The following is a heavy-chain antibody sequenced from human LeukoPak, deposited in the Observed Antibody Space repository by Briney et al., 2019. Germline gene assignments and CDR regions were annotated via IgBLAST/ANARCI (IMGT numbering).Heavy chain of an antibody. V-gene: IGHV5-51*01. Sequence: GESLKISCKGSGYSFTSYWIGWVRQMPGKGLEWMGIIYPGDSDTRYSPSFQGQVTISADKSISTAYPQWSSLKASDTAMYYCARLPRYCSSTSCGYFDLWGRGTLVTVSS. D-gene: IGHD2-2*01. J-gene: IGHJ2*01. CDR1: GYSFTSYW. CDR2: IYPGDSDT. CDR3: ARLPRYCSSTSCGYFDL.